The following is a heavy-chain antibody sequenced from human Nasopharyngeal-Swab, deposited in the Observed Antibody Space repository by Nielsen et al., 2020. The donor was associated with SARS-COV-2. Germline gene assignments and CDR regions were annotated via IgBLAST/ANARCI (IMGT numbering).Heavy chain of an antibody. D-gene: IGHD4-11*01. J-gene: IGHJ6*04. Sequence: VRQAPGKGLEWVGRIKSKTDGGTTDYAAPVKGRFAISRDDSKNTLYLQMNSLKTEDTAVYYCTTDFTITISYHYYGMDVWGKGTTVTVSS. CDR2: IKSKTDGGTT. CDR3: TTDFTITISYHYYGMDV. V-gene: IGHV3-15*01.